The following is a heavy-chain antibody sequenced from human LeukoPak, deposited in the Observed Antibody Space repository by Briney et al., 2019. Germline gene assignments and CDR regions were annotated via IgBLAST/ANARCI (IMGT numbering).Heavy chain of an antibody. J-gene: IGHJ4*02. V-gene: IGHV4-34*01. D-gene: IGHD6-19*01. CDR3: ARGYSSGWYLDY. Sequence: PSETLSLTCAVYGGSFSGYYWSWIRQPPGKGLEWIGEINHSGSTNYNPSLKSRVTISVDTSKNQFSLKLSSVTAEDTAVYYCARGYSSGWYLDYWGQGTLVTVSS. CDR1: GGSFSGYY. CDR2: INHSGST.